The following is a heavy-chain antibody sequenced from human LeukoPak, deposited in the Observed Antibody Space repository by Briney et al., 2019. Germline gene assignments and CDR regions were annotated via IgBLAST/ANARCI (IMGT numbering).Heavy chain of an antibody. CDR2: IYYSGNT. CDR3: ARLTLRGVPDY. CDR1: GGSISSSSYY. V-gene: IGHV4-39*01. D-gene: IGHD3-10*01. Sequence: SETLSLTCTVSGGSISSSSYYWGWIRQPPGKGLEWIGSIYYSGNTYYNPSLKSRVTTSVDTSKNQFSLKLSSVTAADTAVYYCARLTLRGVPDYWGQGTLVTVSS. J-gene: IGHJ4*02.